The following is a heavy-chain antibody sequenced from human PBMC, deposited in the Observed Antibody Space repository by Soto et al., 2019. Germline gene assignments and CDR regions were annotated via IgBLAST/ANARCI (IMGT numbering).Heavy chain of an antibody. V-gene: IGHV3-21*01. CDR1: GFIFSDFS. CDR3: AREKKHQSLGGRFGMDV. J-gene: IGHJ6*02. D-gene: IGHD2-2*01. CDR2: IGSSGGYI. Sequence: GGSLRLSCAVSGFIFSDFSMNWVRQAPGEGLEWVASIGSSGGYIFYADSVKGRFTISRDNAKKSLDLQINSLRAEDTAVYYCAREKKHQSLGGRFGMDVWGQGTTVTVSS.